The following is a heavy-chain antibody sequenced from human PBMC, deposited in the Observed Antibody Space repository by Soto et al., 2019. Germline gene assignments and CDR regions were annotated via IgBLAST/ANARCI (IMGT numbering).Heavy chain of an antibody. J-gene: IGHJ4*02. V-gene: IGHV3-21*01. CDR2: ISSSSSYI. Sequence: GGSLRLSCAASGFTFSSYSMNWVRQAPGKGLEWVSSISSSSSYIYYADSVKGRFTISRDNAKNSLYLQMNSLRAEDTAVYYCARDGYDILTGYYSGFDYWGQGT. D-gene: IGHD3-9*01. CDR3: ARDGYDILTGYYSGFDY. CDR1: GFTFSSYS.